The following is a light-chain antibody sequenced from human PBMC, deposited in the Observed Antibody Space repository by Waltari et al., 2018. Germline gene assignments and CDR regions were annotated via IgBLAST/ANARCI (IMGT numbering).Light chain of an antibody. J-gene: IGLJ2*01. CDR2: EVS. Sequence: QSALTQPPSASGSLGQSVTISCTGTSSDVGGYKYVSWYQQHPGKAPKLIIYEVSKRPSGVPDRFSGSKSGNTASLTVSGLLAEDEADYYRSSYAGSNNLVVFGGGTKLTVL. CDR1: SSDVGGYKY. CDR3: SSYAGSNNLVV. V-gene: IGLV2-8*01.